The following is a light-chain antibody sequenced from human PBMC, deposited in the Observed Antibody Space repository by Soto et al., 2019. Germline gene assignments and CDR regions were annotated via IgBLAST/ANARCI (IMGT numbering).Light chain of an antibody. Sequence: EIVMTQSPATLSVSPGERVTLSCRASQNVSSNLAWYQQKPGQAPRLLIYGASTRATGIPARFSGSGSGTEFTLTISSLQSEDFAVYYCQQHNNWPPITFGQGTRLEIK. CDR2: GAS. CDR3: QQHNNWPPIT. V-gene: IGKV3-15*01. J-gene: IGKJ5*01. CDR1: QNVSSN.